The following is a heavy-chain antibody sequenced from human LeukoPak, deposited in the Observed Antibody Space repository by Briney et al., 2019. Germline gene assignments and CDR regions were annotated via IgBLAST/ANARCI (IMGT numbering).Heavy chain of an antibody. CDR2: IYYTGST. CDR3: ARASGGYYNNWFDP. D-gene: IGHD3-22*01. CDR1: GGSLSTYY. V-gene: IGHV4-59*01. Sequence: SETLSLTCTVSGGSLSTYYWSWIRQPPGKGLEWMGYIYYTGSTNHNPSLKSRVTMSVDTSKNQFSLKLSSVTAADTAVYYCARASGGYYNNWFDPWGQGALVTVSS. J-gene: IGHJ5*02.